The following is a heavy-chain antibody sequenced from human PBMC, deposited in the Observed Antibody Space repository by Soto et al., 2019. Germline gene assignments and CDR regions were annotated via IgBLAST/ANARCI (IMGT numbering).Heavy chain of an antibody. Sequence: SETQSLSCTVAGGSISSSSYYWGWIRQPPGKGLEWIGSIYYSGSTYYNPSLKSRVTISVDTSKNHFSLKLSSVTAADTAVYYCATQEVGGSYVYTFDPWGQGTLVTVS. CDR1: GGSISSSSYY. CDR3: ATQEVGGSYVYTFDP. D-gene: IGHD1-26*01. J-gene: IGHJ5*02. V-gene: IGHV4-39*02. CDR2: IYYSGST.